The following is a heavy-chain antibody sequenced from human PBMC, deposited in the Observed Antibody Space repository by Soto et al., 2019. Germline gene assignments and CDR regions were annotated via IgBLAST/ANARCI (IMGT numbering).Heavy chain of an antibody. J-gene: IGHJ4*02. CDR3: ARSYRGLGNFDS. D-gene: IGHD3-10*01. V-gene: IGHV4-30-4*01. Sequence: QVQRQESGPGLVKPSQTLSLTCTVSGGSISSGSYYWSWIRQPPGRGLEWIGYISHSGNTYYNSSLKSRLTISIDTSKNQFSLNLSSVTAADTAVYYCARSYRGLGNFDSWGQGTLVTVSS. CDR1: GGSISSGSYY. CDR2: ISHSGNT.